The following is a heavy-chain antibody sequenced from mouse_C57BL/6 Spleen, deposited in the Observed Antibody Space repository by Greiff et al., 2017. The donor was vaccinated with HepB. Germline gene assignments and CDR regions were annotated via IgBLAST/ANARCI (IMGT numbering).Heavy chain of an antibody. Sequence: EVKVVESGEGLVKPGGSLKLSCAASGFTFSSYAMSWVRQTPEKRLEWVAYISSGGDYIYYADTVKGRFTISRDNARNTLYLQMSSLKSEDTAMYYCTRDRGDYGGYFDVWGTGTTVTVSS. CDR3: TRDRGDYGGYFDV. J-gene: IGHJ1*03. CDR1: GFTFSSYA. V-gene: IGHV5-9-1*02. CDR2: ISSGGDYI. D-gene: IGHD2-4*01.